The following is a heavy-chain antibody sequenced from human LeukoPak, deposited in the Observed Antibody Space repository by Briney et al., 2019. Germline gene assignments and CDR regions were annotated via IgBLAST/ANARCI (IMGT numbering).Heavy chain of an antibody. V-gene: IGHV3-23*01. CDR2: MSGSGTTI. CDR3: AKDPRVGVGATSWGGVAFDI. D-gene: IGHD1-26*01. CDR1: GFTFSSYG. Sequence: PGGSLRLSCAASGFTFSSYGMHWVRQAPGKGLEWISYMSGSGTTIYYADSVKGRFTISRDNSKNTLYLQMNSLRAEDTAVYYCAKDPRVGVGATSWGGVAFDIWGQGTMVTVSS. J-gene: IGHJ3*02.